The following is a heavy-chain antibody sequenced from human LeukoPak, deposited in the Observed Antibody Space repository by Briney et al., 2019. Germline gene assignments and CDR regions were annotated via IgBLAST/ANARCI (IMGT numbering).Heavy chain of an antibody. J-gene: IGHJ4*02. CDR1: GFTFSSYA. V-gene: IGHV3-23*01. CDR2: ISGSGGST. D-gene: IGHD3-22*01. CDR3: AKDLEYYDSSGRALYYFDY. Sequence: GGFLRLSCAASGFTFSSYAMSWVRQAPGKGLEWVSAISGSGGSTYYADSVKGRFTISRDNSKNTLYLQMNSLRAEDTAVYYCAKDLEYYDSSGRALYYFDYWGQGTLVTVSS.